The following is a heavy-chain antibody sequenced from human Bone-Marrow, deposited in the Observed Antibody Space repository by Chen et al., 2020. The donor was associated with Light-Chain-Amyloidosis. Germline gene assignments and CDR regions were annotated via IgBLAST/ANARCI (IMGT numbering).Heavy chain of an antibody. CDR1: GFTFSSYA. J-gene: IGHJ6*02. Sequence: EVQLVESGGGLVQPGGSLRLSCAASGFTFSSYAMHWVRQAPGKGLEYVSAISSNGGSTYYANSGKGRFTISRDNSKNTLYLQMGSLRAEDMAVYYCARGKSGYSSSWYLSPRDVWGQGTTVTVSS. CDR2: ISSNGGST. V-gene: IGHV3-64*01. CDR3: ARGKSGYSSSWYLSPRDV. D-gene: IGHD6-13*01.